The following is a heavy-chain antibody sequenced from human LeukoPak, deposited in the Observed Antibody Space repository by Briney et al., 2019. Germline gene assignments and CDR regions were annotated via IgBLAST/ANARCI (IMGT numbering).Heavy chain of an antibody. D-gene: IGHD6-6*01. Sequence: GESLKISCKGSGYSFTSYWIGWVHQMPGKGLEWMGIIYPGDSDTRYSPSFQGQVTISADKSISTAYLQWSSLKASDTAMYYCARRIKISSSSMDYYYYGMDVWGQGTTVTVSS. CDR2: IYPGDSDT. V-gene: IGHV5-51*07. J-gene: IGHJ6*02. CDR3: ARRIKISSSSMDYYYYGMDV. CDR1: GYSFTSYW.